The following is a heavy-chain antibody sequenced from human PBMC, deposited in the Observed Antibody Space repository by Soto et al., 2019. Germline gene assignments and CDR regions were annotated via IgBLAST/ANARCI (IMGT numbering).Heavy chain of an antibody. D-gene: IGHD2-21*02. CDR1: GGTFSSYA. CDR2: IIPIFGTA. CDR3: ASSRVVTRGYYYYGMDV. V-gene: IGHV1-69*13. Sequence: SVKVSCKASGGTFSSYAISWVRQAPGQGLEWMGGIIPIFGTANYAQKFQGRVTITADESASTAYMELSSLRSEDTAVYYCASSRVVTRGYYYYGMDVWGQGTTVTVSS. J-gene: IGHJ6*02.